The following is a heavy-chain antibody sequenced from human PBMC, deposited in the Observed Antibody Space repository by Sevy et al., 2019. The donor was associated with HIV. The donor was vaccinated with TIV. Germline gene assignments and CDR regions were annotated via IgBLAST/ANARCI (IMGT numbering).Heavy chain of an antibody. D-gene: IGHD3-10*01. Sequence: GGSLRLSCAASGFTFSSYGMHRVRQAPCKGLEWVAVIWYDRSNKYYADSVKGRFTISRDNSKNTLYLQMNSLRAEDTAVYYCARGGTYYYGSGGGIDYWGQGTLVTVSS. CDR2: IWYDRSNK. CDR3: ARGGTYYYGSGGGIDY. J-gene: IGHJ4*02. CDR1: GFTFSSYG. V-gene: IGHV3-33*01.